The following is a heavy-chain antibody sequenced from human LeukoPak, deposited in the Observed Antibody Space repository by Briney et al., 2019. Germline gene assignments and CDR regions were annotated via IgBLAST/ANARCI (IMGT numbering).Heavy chain of an antibody. D-gene: IGHD3-22*01. CDR2: ITGSGGST. V-gene: IGHV3-23*01. J-gene: IGHJ4*02. Sequence: GGSLRLSCAASGFTLSSYAMSWVRQAPGKGLEWVSAITGSGGSTFYADSVKGRFTISRDNSKHTLYLQMSSLRAEDTAVYYCAKVGDYYDSSGYYYVNWGQGTLVTVSS. CDR3: AKVGDYYDSSGYYYVN. CDR1: GFTLSSYA.